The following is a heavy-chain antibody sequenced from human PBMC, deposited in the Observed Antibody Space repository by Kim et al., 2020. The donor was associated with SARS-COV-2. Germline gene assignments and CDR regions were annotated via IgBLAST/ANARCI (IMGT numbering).Heavy chain of an antibody. J-gene: IGHJ6*02. D-gene: IGHD3-3*01. CDR3: AATDLDFWSGYYDYYYYGMDV. CDR2: IVVGSGNT. Sequence: SVKVSCKASGFTFTSSAVQWVRQARGQRLEWIGWIVVGSGNTNYAQKFQERVTITRDMSTSTAYMELSSLRSEDTAVYYCAATDLDFWSGYYDYYYYGMDVWGQGTTVTVSS. V-gene: IGHV1-58*01. CDR1: GFTFTSSA.